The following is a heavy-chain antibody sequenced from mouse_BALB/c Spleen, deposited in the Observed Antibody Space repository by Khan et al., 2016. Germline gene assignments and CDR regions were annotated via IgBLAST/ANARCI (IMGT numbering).Heavy chain of an antibody. J-gene: IGHJ3*01. CDR3: SRGGLYDGYLFAY. V-gene: IGHV5-17*02. Sequence: EVELVESGGGLVQPGGSRKLSCAASGFTFSSFGMHWVRQAPAKGLEWVAYISSGSRNIYYADTVKGRFTISRDNPKNTLFLQMTSLRSEDTAMYYCSRGGLYDGYLFAYWGQGTLVTVSA. CDR1: GFTFSSFG. D-gene: IGHD2-3*01. CDR2: ISSGSRNI.